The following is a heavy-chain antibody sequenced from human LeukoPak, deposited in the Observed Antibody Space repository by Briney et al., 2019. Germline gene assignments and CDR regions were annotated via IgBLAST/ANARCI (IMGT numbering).Heavy chain of an antibody. CDR3: ARFVGSSHTYYYYYMDV. D-gene: IGHD6-6*01. J-gene: IGHJ6*03. CDR1: GYTFTSYD. CDR2: MNPNSGNT. V-gene: IGHV1-8*03. Sequence: ASVKVSCKASGYTFTSYDINWVRQATGQGLEWMGWMNPNSGNTGYAQKFQRRLTITRNTSISTAYLELSSLRSEDTAVYYCARFVGSSHTYYYYYMDVWGKGTTVTVSS.